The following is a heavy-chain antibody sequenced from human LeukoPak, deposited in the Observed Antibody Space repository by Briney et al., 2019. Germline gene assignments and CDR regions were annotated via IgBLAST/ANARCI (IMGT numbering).Heavy chain of an antibody. CDR1: GGSISSGDYY. D-gene: IGHD3-9*01. CDR2: IYYSGST. V-gene: IGHV4-30-4*08. Sequence: PSQTLSLTCTVSGGSISSGDYYWSWIHQPPGKGLEWIGYIYYSGSTYYNPSLKSRVTISVDTSKNQFSLKLSSVTAADTAVYYCARAHDILTGYRNWFDPWGQGTLVTVSS. CDR3: ARAHDILTGYRNWFDP. J-gene: IGHJ5*02.